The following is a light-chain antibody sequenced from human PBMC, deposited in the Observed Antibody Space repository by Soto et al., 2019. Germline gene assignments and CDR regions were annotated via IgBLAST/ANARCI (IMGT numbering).Light chain of an antibody. Sequence: EFELTQSAGTVSLSQGERATLSCVASQSVSSSYLAWYQQKPGQAPRLLIYGASSRATGIPDRISGSGSGTDFTLTISRLEPEDFAVYYCQQYGSSPITVGQGTRLEIK. J-gene: IGKJ5*01. CDR2: GAS. CDR1: QSVSSSY. CDR3: QQYGSSPIT. V-gene: IGKV3-20*01.